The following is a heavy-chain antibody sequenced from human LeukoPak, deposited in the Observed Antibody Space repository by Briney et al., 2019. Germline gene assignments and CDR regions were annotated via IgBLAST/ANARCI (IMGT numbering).Heavy chain of an antibody. D-gene: IGHD3-10*01. CDR2: IYYSGST. CDR1: GGSISSSSYY. V-gene: IGHV4-39*01. Sequence: SETLSLTRTVSGGSISSSSYYWGWTRQPPGKGLEWIGSIYYSGSTYYNPSLKSRLTISVDTSKNQFSLKLSSVTAADTAVYYCARLPVAVWFGEYHYWGQGTLVTVSS. CDR3: ARLPVAVWFGEYHY. J-gene: IGHJ4*02.